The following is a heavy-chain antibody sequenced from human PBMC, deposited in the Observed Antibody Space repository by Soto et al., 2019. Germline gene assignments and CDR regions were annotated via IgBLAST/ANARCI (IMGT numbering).Heavy chain of an antibody. CDR1: GGTFSSYA. D-gene: IGHD2-2*01. CDR3: ARPQRVVVPAASYYYYGMDV. V-gene: IGHV1-69*01. Sequence: SVKVSCKASGGTFSSYAISWVRQAPVQGLEWMGGIIPIFGTANYAQKFQGRVTITADESTSTAYMELSSLRSEDTAVYYCARPQRVVVPAASYYYYGMDVWGQGTTVTVSS. J-gene: IGHJ6*02. CDR2: IIPIFGTA.